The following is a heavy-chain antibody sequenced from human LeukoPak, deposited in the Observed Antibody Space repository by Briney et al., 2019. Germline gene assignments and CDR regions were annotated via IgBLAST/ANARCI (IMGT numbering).Heavy chain of an antibody. CDR1: GFTFSSYA. CDR2: ISGSGGST. Sequence: GGSLRLSCAASGFTFSSYAMSWVRQAPGKGLEWVSAISGSGGSTYYADSVKGRFTISRDNSKNTLYLQMNSLRAEDTAVYYCAKDISRSGSYPRNFDYWGQGTLVTVSS. CDR3: AKDISRSGSYPRNFDY. J-gene: IGHJ4*02. D-gene: IGHD1-26*01. V-gene: IGHV3-23*01.